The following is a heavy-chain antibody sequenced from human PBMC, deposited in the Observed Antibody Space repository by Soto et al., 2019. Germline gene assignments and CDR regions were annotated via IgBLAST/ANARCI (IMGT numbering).Heavy chain of an antibody. CDR2: IYYSGST. CDR1: GGSFSSGSYY. D-gene: IGHD5-12*01. CDR3: ARARLRAVYAFDI. V-gene: IGHV4-31*03. J-gene: IGHJ3*02. Sequence: TLSLPCTVSGGSFSSGSYYWTCIRQRPGKGLEWIGYIYYSGSTYYSPSLKSRLSISLDTSKNQFSLRLSSVTAADTAMYYCARARLRAVYAFDIWGQGKMGTVSS.